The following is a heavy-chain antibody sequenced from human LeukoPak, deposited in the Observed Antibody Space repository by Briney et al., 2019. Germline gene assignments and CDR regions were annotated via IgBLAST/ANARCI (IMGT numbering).Heavy chain of an antibody. CDR2: INPNSGGT. J-gene: IGHJ4*02. CDR3: ARDHFFSRVPKY. V-gene: IGHV1-2*06. CDR1: GYTFTGYY. D-gene: IGHD3-3*01. Sequence: ASVKVSCKASGYTFTGYYMHWVRQAPGQGLEWMGRINPNSGGTNYAQKFQGRATMTRDTSISTAYMELSRLRSDDTAVYYCARDHFFSRVPKYWGQGTLVTVSS.